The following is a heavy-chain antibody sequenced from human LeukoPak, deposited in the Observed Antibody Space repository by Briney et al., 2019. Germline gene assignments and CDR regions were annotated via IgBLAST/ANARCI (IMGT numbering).Heavy chain of an antibody. J-gene: IGHJ3*02. V-gene: IGHV4-31*03. Sequence: PSQTLSLTCTVSGVSINSGGYYWRWIRQHPGRGLEWIGYIYYSGSTYYNPSRKSRVTISVNRSKNQFSLKLSSVTAADTAVYYCARNPLTDSSGAFDIWGQGTMVTVSS. CDR3: ARNPLTDSSGAFDI. CDR2: IYYSGST. CDR1: GVSINSGGYY. D-gene: IGHD3-22*01.